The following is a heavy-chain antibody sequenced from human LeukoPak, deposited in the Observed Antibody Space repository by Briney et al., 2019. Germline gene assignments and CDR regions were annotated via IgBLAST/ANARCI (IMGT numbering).Heavy chain of an antibody. CDR2: IYSDDDN. J-gene: IGHJ4*02. CDR3: AHKGLRGTFDH. D-gene: IGHD5/OR15-5a*01. CDR1: GFSLTTRGGA. V-gene: IGHV2-5*02. Sequence: SGPTLVKPTQALTLTCTFSGFSLTTRGGAVGWIRRARRKYLEWLALIYSDDDNRYRPSLKSSLTVTKDTSENRVVRTITNIDPVDTGSYYCAHKGLRGTFDHWGQGTLVAVTS.